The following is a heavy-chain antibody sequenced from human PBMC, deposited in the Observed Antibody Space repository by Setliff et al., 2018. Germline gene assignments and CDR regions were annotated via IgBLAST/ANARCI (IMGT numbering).Heavy chain of an antibody. Sequence: ASVKVSCKASGYTFTSYAISWVRQAPGQGLEWMGWISGHNGDTKLAQNFQGRVTVTTDTFTNTGYMELRSLRSDDTAFYYCARADYSSSLHYFDCWGQGTLVTVSS. CDR2: ISGHNGDT. J-gene: IGHJ4*02. CDR3: ARADYSSSLHYFDC. CDR1: GYTFTSYA. V-gene: IGHV1-18*01. D-gene: IGHD6-13*01.